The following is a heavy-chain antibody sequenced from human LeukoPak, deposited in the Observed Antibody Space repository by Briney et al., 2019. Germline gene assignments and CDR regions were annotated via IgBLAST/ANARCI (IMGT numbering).Heavy chain of an antibody. CDR3: ARYSSGFGFDY. D-gene: IGHD6-19*01. Sequence: PSETLSLTCTVSGGSISSYYWSWIRQPPGKGLEWIGYIYYSGSTNYSPSLKSRVTISVDTSKNQFSLKLSSVTAADTAVYYCARYSSGFGFDYWGQGTLVTVSS. J-gene: IGHJ4*02. CDR2: IYYSGST. V-gene: IGHV4-59*01. CDR1: GGSISSYY.